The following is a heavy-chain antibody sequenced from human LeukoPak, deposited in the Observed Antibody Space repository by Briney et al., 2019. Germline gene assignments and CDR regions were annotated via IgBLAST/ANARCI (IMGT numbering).Heavy chain of an antibody. CDR3: ARGYYYDSSGYLAGYYFDY. D-gene: IGHD3-22*01. V-gene: IGHV1-69*04. CDR1: GGTSSSYA. CDR2: IIPILGIA. J-gene: IGHJ4*02. Sequence: EASVKVSCKASGGTSSSYAISWVRQAPGQGLEWMGRIIPILGIANYAQKFQGRVTITADKSTCTAYMELSSLRSEDTAVYYCARGYYYDSSGYLAGYYFDYWGQGTLVTVSS.